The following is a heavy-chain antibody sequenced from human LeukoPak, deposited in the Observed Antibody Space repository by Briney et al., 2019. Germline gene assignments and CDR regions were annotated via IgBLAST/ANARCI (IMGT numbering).Heavy chain of an antibody. J-gene: IGHJ4*02. V-gene: IGHV1-24*01. CDR1: GYTLTELS. CDR2: FDPEDGET. Sequence: ASVKVSCKVSGYTLTELSMHWVRQAPGKGLEWMGGFDPEDGETIYAQKFQGRVTMTEDTSTDTAYMELSSLRSEDTAVYYCASGESGYSYGVFDYWGQGTLVTVSS. D-gene: IGHD5-18*01. CDR3: ASGESGYSYGVFDY.